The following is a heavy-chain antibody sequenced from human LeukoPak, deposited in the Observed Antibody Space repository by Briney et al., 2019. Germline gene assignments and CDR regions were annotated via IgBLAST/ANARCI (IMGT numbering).Heavy chain of an antibody. CDR2: ISGGGGDT. D-gene: IGHD1-1*01. J-gene: IGHJ4*02. V-gene: IGHV3-23*01. CDR1: GFTFSSYA. CDR3: AKKGTPTGISVGSIDY. Sequence: QPGGSLRLSCGASGFTFSSYAMSWVRQAPGKGLEWVSVISGGGGDTFYADSVKGRFTISRDNSKNTLYLQMNSLRAEDTAVYYCAKKGTPTGISVGSIDYWGQGTLVTVSS.